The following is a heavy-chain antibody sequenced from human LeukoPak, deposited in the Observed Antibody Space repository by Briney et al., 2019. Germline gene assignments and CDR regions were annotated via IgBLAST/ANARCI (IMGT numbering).Heavy chain of an antibody. V-gene: IGHV3-11*04. J-gene: IGHJ4*02. CDR1: GFTFSDYY. CDR2: MSSSGSTI. Sequence: GGSLRLSCAASGFTFSDYYMDWIRQAPGKGLEWISYMSSSGSTISYADSVTGRFTVSRDNAKNSLYLQMNSLRAEDTAVYYCARSILPAANAIDYWGQGTLLTVSS. CDR3: ARSILPAANAIDY. D-gene: IGHD2-2*01.